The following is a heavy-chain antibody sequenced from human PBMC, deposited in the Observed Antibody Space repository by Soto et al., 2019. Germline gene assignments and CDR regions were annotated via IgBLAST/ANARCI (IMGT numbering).Heavy chain of an antibody. Sequence: SETLSLTCTVSGYSISSGYHWAWIRQPPGKGLEWLGSVHYSGNTCYNPSLKSRLTISVDKSKNQFSLNLSSETAADTAVYYCARQDRVVAEGRWFDPWGQGTLVTVSS. D-gene: IGHD2-15*01. J-gene: IGHJ5*02. V-gene: IGHV4-38-2*02. CDR1: GYSISSGYH. CDR3: ARQDRVVAEGRWFDP. CDR2: VHYSGNT.